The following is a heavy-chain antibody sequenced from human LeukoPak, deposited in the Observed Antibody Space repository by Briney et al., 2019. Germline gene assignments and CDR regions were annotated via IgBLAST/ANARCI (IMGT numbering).Heavy chain of an antibody. CDR2: ISGSGGSI. D-gene: IGHD2-2*01. CDR1: GFTFSSYA. Sequence: GGSLRLSCAASGFTFSSYAMSWVRQAPGKGLEWVSAISGSGGSIYYADSVKGRFTISRDNAKNSLYLQMNSLRAEDTAVYYCARDPKGYCSSTSCHYHPYYYGMDVWGQGTTVTVSS. CDR3: ARDPKGYCSSTSCHYHPYYYGMDV. J-gene: IGHJ6*02. V-gene: IGHV3-23*01.